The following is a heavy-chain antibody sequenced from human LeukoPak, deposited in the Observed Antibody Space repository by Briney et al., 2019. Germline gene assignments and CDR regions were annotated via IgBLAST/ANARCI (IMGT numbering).Heavy chain of an antibody. Sequence: GGSLRLSCGASGFTFSTSWMNWVRQAPGKGLVWVSQINSDGSNTNYADSVKGRFTISRDNAKNTLYLQMNSLRAEDTAVYYCARGTSRVAHDYWGQGTLVTVSS. CDR1: GFTFSTSW. J-gene: IGHJ4*02. V-gene: IGHV3-74*01. CDR3: ARGTSRVAHDY. CDR2: INSDGSNT. D-gene: IGHD2-15*01.